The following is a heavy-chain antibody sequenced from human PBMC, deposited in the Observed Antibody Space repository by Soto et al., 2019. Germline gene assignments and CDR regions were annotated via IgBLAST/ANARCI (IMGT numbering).Heavy chain of an antibody. D-gene: IGHD3-3*01. J-gene: IGHJ4*02. V-gene: IGHV4-59*01. CDR2: IHYSGST. CDR1: GDSLNTFY. CDR3: ARVRSNLFDY. Sequence: PSENPSLTRTVSGDSLNTFYWSWIRQPPGKGLEWIGYIHYSGSTNYNPSLKSQVIISVDTSKNQFSLKLSSVTAADTAVYFCARVRSNLFDYWGQGTLVTVSS.